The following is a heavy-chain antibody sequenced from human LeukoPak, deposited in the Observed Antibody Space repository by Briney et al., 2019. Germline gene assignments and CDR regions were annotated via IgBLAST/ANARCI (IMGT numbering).Heavy chain of an antibody. Sequence: ASVKVSCKASGYTFTSYDISWVRQAPGQGLEWMGWISAYNGNTNYAQKLQGRVTMTTDTSTSTAYMELRSLRSDDTAVYYCASLKNSYDSSGYLVTDAFDIWGQGTMVTVSS. CDR1: GYTFTSYD. J-gene: IGHJ3*02. D-gene: IGHD3-22*01. V-gene: IGHV1-18*01. CDR3: ASLKNSYDSSGYLVTDAFDI. CDR2: ISAYNGNT.